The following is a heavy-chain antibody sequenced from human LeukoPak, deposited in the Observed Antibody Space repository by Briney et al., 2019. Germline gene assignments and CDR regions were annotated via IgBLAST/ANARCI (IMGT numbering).Heavy chain of an antibody. CDR2: INPNNGGT. D-gene: IGHD1-26*01. V-gene: IGHV1-2*06. Sequence: ASVKVSCKASGYTFTGYYMHWVRQAPGQGLEWMGRINPNNGGTNHAQKFQGRVTMTGDTSISTAYMELSSLRSDDTAVYYCTRESGSYHGNDYWGQGTLVTVSS. CDR1: GYTFTGYY. CDR3: TRESGSYHGNDY. J-gene: IGHJ4*02.